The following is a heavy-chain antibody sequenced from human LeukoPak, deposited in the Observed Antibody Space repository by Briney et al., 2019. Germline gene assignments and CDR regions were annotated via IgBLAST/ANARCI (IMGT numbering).Heavy chain of an antibody. J-gene: IGHJ6*02. CDR3: ARGDRYYDFWSGYSLGYYYGMDV. CDR1: GFTFSSYG. V-gene: IGHV3-30*03. CDR2: ISYDGSNK. D-gene: IGHD3-3*01. Sequence: GRSLRLSCAASGFTFSSYGMHWVRQAPGKGLEWVAVISYDGSNKYYADSVKGRFTISRDNSRNTLYLQMNSLRAEDTAVYYCARGDRYYDFWSGYSLGYYYGMDVWGQGTTVTVSS.